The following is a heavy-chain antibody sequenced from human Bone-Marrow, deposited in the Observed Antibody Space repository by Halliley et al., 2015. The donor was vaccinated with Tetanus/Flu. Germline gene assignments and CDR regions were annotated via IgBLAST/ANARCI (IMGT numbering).Heavy chain of an antibody. CDR2: ISSASSYI. CDR3: AAGRRGNYALWRGSSPQQYSLAP. D-gene: IGHD3-3*01. V-gene: IGHV3-21*01. Sequence: SLRLSCAASEFIFSSYSMNWVRQAPGKGLEWVSSISSASSYIYYADSVQGRFTVSRDNSKNTLFLQMHSLRADDTAIYYCAAGRRGNYALWRGSSPQQYSLAPGGQGTLFTFPS. CDR1: EFIFSSYS. J-gene: IGHJ5*02.